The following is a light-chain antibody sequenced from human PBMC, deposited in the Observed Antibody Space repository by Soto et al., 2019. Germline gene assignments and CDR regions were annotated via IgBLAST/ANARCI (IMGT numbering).Light chain of an antibody. J-gene: IGLJ1*01. CDR1: SSDIGAYDY. V-gene: IGLV2-14*01. CDR3: SSYTSSSTVGV. CDR2: EVS. Sequence: QSALTQPASVSGSPGLSITVSCTGTSSDIGAYDYVSWYQQHPGKAPKVIISEVSKRPSGVSHRFSGSKSGNTASLTISGLQAEDEADYYCSSYTSSSTVGVFGTGTKVTVL.